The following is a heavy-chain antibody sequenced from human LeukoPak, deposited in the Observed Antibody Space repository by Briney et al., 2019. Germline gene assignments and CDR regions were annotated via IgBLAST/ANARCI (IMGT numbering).Heavy chain of an antibody. V-gene: IGHV6-1*01. CDR3: ARCSYYSPPEGDFDY. CDR2: TYYRWRAKCYH. CDR1: RDRASSNIGS. D-gene: IGHD3-10*01. Sequence: SQTLSDTCVIPRDRASSNIGSWNWTRQSPSRGIECLSRTYYRWRAKCYHDYALSNKSRITLNPDTSKNQSSLRLNSVTPGDTAVYYCARCSYYSPPEGDFDYWGQGILVTVSS. J-gene: IGHJ4*02.